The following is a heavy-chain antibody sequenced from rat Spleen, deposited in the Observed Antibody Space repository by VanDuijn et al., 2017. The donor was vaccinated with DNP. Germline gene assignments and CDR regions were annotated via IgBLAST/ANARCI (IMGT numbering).Heavy chain of an antibody. CDR3: IRGGVGRN. V-gene: IGHV2-41*01. Sequence: QVQLRESGPGLVQPSQILSLTCTVSGFSVTNFGVNWVRQPPGKGLEWMGVIWNTGGTRYNSALKSRLSISRDTSKSQVFLKMNSLQTEDTAIYFCIRGGVGRNWGQGVMVTVSS. CDR1: GFSVTNFG. CDR2: IWNTGGT. J-gene: IGHJ2*01. D-gene: IGHD4-3*01.